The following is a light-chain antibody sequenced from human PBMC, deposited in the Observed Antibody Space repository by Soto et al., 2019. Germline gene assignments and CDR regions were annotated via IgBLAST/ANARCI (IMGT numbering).Light chain of an antibody. V-gene: IGKV1-5*03. J-gene: IGKJ3*01. CDR1: QSVRTW. CDR3: QQYNCYSLFT. CDR2: KAS. Sequence: DIPMTQSPSTLSASVGDTVIITCRASQSVRTWLAWYQQKPGKVPTLLIYKASNLEAGVPSRFSGSGSGTEFTLTISNLQPDDFATYYCQQYNCYSLFTFRPGTKVDI.